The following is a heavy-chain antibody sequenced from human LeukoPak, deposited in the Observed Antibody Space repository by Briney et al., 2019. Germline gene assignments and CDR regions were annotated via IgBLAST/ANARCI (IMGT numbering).Heavy chain of an antibody. CDR1: GGTFSSYA. D-gene: IGHD6-19*01. Sequence: SVKVSCTASGGTFSSYAISWGRQAPGQGLEWMGGIIPIVGTANYAQKFQGRVTITADKSTSTAYMELSSLRSEDTAVYYCARRRSSGWRNAFCIWGQGTMVTVSS. CDR3: ARRRSSGWRNAFCI. CDR2: IIPIVGTA. V-gene: IGHV1-69*06. J-gene: IGHJ3*02.